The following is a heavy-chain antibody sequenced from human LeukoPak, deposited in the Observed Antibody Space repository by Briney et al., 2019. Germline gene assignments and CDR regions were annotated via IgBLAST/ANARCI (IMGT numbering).Heavy chain of an antibody. CDR2: ISYDGSNK. V-gene: IGHV3-30*03. J-gene: IGHJ4*02. CDR1: GFTFSSYG. CDR3: AREYSGSYYDY. D-gene: IGHD1-26*01. Sequence: AGGSLRLSCAASGFTFSSYGMHWVRQAPGKGLEWVAVISYDGSNKYYADSVKGRFTISRDNSKNTLYLQMNSLRAEDTAVYYCAREYSGSYYDYWGQGTLVTVSS.